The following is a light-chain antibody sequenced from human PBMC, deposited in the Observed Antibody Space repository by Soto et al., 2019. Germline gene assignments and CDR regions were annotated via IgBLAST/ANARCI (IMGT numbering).Light chain of an antibody. Sequence: EVVLTQSPGTLSLSPGERVTLSCRASQSVASSYLAWYQQKPGRAPRLLFYSASSRATGIPDRFSGSGSGTDVTLTISRLEPEDFAVYYCHHFGSVPETFGQGTNVE. J-gene: IGKJ1*01. CDR1: QSVASSY. CDR2: SAS. CDR3: HHFGSVPET. V-gene: IGKV3-20*01.